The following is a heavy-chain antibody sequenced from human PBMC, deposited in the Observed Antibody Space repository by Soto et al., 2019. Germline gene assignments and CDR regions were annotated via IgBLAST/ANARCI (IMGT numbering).Heavy chain of an antibody. CDR1: GYTVTSYD. D-gene: IGHD2-21*02. Sequence: QVQLVQSGAEVKKPGASVKVSCKASGYTVTSYDINWVRQATGQGLEWMGWMNPKSGYTAYAQKFQTRFTMTRNTSISTAYMELSSLRSEDTAVYFCARAVTYYYYHGMDVWGQGTTVTVSS. V-gene: IGHV1-8*01. CDR2: MNPKSGYT. CDR3: ARAVTYYYYHGMDV. J-gene: IGHJ6*02.